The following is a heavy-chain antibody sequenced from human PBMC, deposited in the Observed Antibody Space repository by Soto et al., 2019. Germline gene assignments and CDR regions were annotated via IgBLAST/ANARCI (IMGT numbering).Heavy chain of an antibody. CDR1: GGSFSGYY. J-gene: IGHJ4*02. V-gene: IGHV4-34*12. CDR3: ARLVYDTRLNYMYFDF. Sequence: PSETLSLTCAVYGGSFSGYYWSWIRQPPGKGLEWIGEIFHDGTANYYPSFERRVAISVDTSKNQFSLKLTSVTAADTAIYFCARLVYDTRLNYMYFDFWGQGALVTVSS. D-gene: IGHD3-10*01. CDR2: IFHDGTA.